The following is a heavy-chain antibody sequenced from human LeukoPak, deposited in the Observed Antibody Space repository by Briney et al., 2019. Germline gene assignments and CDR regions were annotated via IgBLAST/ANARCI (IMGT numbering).Heavy chain of an antibody. CDR3: TKDRQGLNQYHMDV. V-gene: IGHV3-7*01. Sequence: QSGGSLRLSCAASGFTFSSLWMSWVRQAPGRGPEWVANINQDGGTTYYVASVKGRFTISRDNAKNSLSLQMSSLRAEDTAVYYCTKDRQGLNQYHMDVWGKGTTVTVSS. D-gene: IGHD2-2*01. CDR2: INQDGGTT. J-gene: IGHJ6*04. CDR1: GFTFSSLW.